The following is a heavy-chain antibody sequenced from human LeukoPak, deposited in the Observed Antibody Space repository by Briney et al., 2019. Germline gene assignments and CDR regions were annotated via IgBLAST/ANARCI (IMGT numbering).Heavy chain of an antibody. Sequence: SETLSLTCAVYGGSFSGYYWSWIRQPPGKGLEWIGEINHSGSTNYNPSLKSRVTISADTSKNQFSLKLSPVTAADTAVYYCARGGYCSGGSCYVYYYYYGMDVWGQGTTVTVSS. CDR1: GGSFSGYY. J-gene: IGHJ6*02. CDR2: INHSGST. V-gene: IGHV4-34*01. CDR3: ARGGYCSGGSCYVYYYYYGMDV. D-gene: IGHD2-15*01.